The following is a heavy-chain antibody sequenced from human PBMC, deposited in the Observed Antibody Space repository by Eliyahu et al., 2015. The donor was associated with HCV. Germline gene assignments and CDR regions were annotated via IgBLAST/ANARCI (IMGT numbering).Heavy chain of an antibody. Sequence: QVQLVQSGAEVKKPGSSMKVSCEASGGILSDSPVSWVRQAPGQGLEWLGGIIPLLAAPRYAQNFQGRFTIIADESTGTVNMELKNLRSDDTAVYYCATMGSSSWYFQNWGPGTLVTISS. CDR3: ATMGSSSWYFQN. CDR2: IIPLLAAP. CDR1: GGILSDSP. V-gene: IGHV1-69*01. D-gene: IGHD6-13*01. J-gene: IGHJ1*01.